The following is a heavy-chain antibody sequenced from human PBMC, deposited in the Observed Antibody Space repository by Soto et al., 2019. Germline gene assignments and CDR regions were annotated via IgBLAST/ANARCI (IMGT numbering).Heavy chain of an antibody. V-gene: IGHV3-9*01. J-gene: IGHJ2*01. CDR1: GFTFDDYA. D-gene: IGHD3-3*02. CDR2: ISWNSGNI. Sequence: EVQLVESGGGLVQPGRSLRLSCGASGFTFDDYAMHWVRQAPGKGLEWVSGISWNSGNIGYADSVKGRFTISRDNAKNSLYLQMNSLRAEDTAVYYCARGPYGDGCNFGFFDLWGRGTLVTVSS. CDR3: ARGPYGDGCNFGFFDL.